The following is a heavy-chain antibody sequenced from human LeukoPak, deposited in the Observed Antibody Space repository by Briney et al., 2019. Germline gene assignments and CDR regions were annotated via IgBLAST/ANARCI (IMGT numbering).Heavy chain of an antibody. Sequence: AGGSLRLSCAASGFTFSSYAMNWVRQAPGKGLEWVSTNSGSGDSTYYADSVKGRFTISRDNSKNTLYLQMNSLRAEDTAVYYCARDRGYSCGYWGQGTLVTVSS. CDR2: NSGSGDST. J-gene: IGHJ4*02. D-gene: IGHD5-18*01. CDR3: ARDRGYSCGY. V-gene: IGHV3-23*01. CDR1: GFTFSSYA.